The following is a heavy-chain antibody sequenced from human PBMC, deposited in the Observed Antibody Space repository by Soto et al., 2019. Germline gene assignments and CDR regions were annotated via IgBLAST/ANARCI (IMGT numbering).Heavy chain of an antibody. Sequence: GSLRLSCAASGFTFSSYSMNWVRQAPGKGLEWVSSISSSSSYIYYADSVKGRFTISRDNAKNSLYLQMNSLRAEDTAVYYCAREQQWLSWFDPWGQGTLVTVSS. CDR3: AREQQWLSWFDP. CDR2: ISSSSSYI. D-gene: IGHD6-19*01. J-gene: IGHJ5*02. CDR1: GFTFSSYS. V-gene: IGHV3-21*01.